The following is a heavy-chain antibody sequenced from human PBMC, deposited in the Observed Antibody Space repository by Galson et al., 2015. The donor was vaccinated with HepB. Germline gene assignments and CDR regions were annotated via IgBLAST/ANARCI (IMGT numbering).Heavy chain of an antibody. CDR2: ISFDGNIR. CDR3: AKDQTYASGTYYNAGGYFDY. J-gene: IGHJ4*02. D-gene: IGHD3-10*01. Sequence: SLRLSCAASGFIFSSYGMHWVRQAPGKGLDWVGVISFDGNIRYYADSVKGRFIIFRDNSKNTLYLQINSLRAEDTAVYFCAKDQTYASGTYYNAGGYFDYWGQGTLVTVSS. V-gene: IGHV3-30*18. CDR1: GFIFSSYG.